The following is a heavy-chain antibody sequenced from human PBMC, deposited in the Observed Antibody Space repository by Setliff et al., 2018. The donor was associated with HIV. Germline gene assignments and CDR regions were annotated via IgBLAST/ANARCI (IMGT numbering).Heavy chain of an antibody. J-gene: IGHJ3*02. CDR2: IYTSGST. D-gene: IGHD6-19*01. CDR3: AREDIAVASAFDI. CDR1: GGSISNSY. Sequence: PSETLSLTCTVSGGSISNSYWTWIRQPPGKGLEWIGYIYTSGSTNYNPSLKSRVIISVDTSKDQLSLKLSSMTAADTAVYYCAREDIAVASAFDIWGQGTMVTVS. V-gene: IGHV4-4*08.